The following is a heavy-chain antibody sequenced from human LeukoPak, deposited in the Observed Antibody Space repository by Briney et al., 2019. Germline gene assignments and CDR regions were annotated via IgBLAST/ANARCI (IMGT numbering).Heavy chain of an antibody. CDR3: ARAGTPYYYGSSGYYYAYPLFDY. CDR1: GGTFSSYA. Sequence: SVKVSCKASGGTFSSYAISWVRQAPGQGLEWMGGIIPIFGTANYAQKFQGRVTITADESTSTAYMELSSLRSEDTAVYYCARAGTPYYYGSSGYYYAYPLFDYWGQGTLVTVSS. V-gene: IGHV1-69*13. D-gene: IGHD3-22*01. CDR2: IIPIFGTA. J-gene: IGHJ4*02.